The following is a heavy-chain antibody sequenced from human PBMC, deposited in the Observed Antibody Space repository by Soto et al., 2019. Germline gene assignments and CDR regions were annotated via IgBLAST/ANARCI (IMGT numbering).Heavy chain of an antibody. CDR2: IKQDGSEK. D-gene: IGHD4-4*01. Sequence: EVQLVESGGGLVQPGGSLRLSCAASGFTFSSYWMSWVRQAPGKGLEWVANIKQDGSEKYYVDSVKGRFTISRDNAKNSLYLQMNSLRAEDTAVYYCARDGRLQDYYYGMDVWGQGTTVTVSS. CDR1: GFTFSSYW. CDR3: ARDGRLQDYYYGMDV. J-gene: IGHJ6*02. V-gene: IGHV3-7*01.